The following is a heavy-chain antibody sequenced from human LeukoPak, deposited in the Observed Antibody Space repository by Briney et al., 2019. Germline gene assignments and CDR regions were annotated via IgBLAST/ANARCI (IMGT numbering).Heavy chain of an antibody. CDR3: VRDDYSNPKPYYYGMDV. J-gene: IGHJ6*02. V-gene: IGHV1-18*01. Sequence: ASVKVSCKASGYTFTSYGISWVRQAPGQGLEWMGWISAYNGNTNYAQKLQGRVTMTTDTSTSTAYMELRSLRSDDTAVYYCVRDDYSNPKPYYYGMDVWGQGTTVTVSS. D-gene: IGHD4-11*01. CDR1: GYTFTSYG. CDR2: ISAYNGNT.